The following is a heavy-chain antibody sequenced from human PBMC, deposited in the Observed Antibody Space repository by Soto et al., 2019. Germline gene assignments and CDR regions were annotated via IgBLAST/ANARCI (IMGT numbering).Heavy chain of an antibody. CDR2: ISGSGGST. CDR3: AKGAIRGSYPLAPTPQNRFDP. J-gene: IGHJ5*02. CDR1: GFTFSSYA. Sequence: GGSLRLSCAASGFTFSSYAMSWVRQAPGKGLEWVSAISGSGGSTYYADSMKGRFTISRDNSKNTLYLQMNSLRAEDTAVYYCAKGAIRGSYPLAPTPQNRFDPWGQGTLVTVSS. V-gene: IGHV3-23*01. D-gene: IGHD1-26*01.